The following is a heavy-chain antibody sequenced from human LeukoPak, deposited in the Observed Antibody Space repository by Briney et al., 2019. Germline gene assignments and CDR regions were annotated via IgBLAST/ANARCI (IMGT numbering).Heavy chain of an antibody. J-gene: IGHJ6*02. CDR2: ISGSGGST. CDR1: GFTFSSYA. CDR3: AKRSGGATTKLYYYYGMDV. V-gene: IGHV3-23*01. Sequence: GGSLRLSCAASGFTFSSYAMSWVRQVPGKGLEWASAISGSGGSTYYADSVKGRFTISRDNSKNTLYLQMNSLRAEDTAVYYCAKRSGGATTKLYYYYGMDVWGQGTTVTVSS. D-gene: IGHD5-12*01.